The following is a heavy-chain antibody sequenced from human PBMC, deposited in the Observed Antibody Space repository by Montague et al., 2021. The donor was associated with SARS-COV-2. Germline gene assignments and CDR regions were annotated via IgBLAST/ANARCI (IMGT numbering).Heavy chain of an antibody. CDR1: GGSISSYY. Sequence: SETLSLTCTVSGGSISSYYWTWFRQPPGKGLEWIGYIYYTGRTNYNPSLESRVTISLDTSKNQFSLKLSSVTAADTAVYYCARVYCVGQNDYYYGLDVWGQGTTVTVSS. CDR2: IYYTGRT. J-gene: IGHJ6*02. D-gene: IGHD2-8*02. CDR3: ARVYCVGQNDYYYGLDV. V-gene: IGHV4-59*12.